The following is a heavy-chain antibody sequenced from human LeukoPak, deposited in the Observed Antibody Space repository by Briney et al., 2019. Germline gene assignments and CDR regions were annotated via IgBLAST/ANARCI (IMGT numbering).Heavy chain of an antibody. CDR1: GYTFTTYG. CDR2: INPNSGGT. V-gene: IGHV1-2*02. J-gene: IGHJ4*02. CDR3: ARITVQLERSS. Sequence: ASVKVSCKASGYTFTTYGINWVRQAPGQGLEWMGWINPNSGGTNYAQKFQGRVTMTRDTSISTAYMELSRLRSDDTAVYYCARITVQLERSSWGQGTLVTVSS. D-gene: IGHD1-1*01.